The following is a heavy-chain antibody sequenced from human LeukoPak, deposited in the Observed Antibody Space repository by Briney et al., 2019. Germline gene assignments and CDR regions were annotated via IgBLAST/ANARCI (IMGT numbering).Heavy chain of an antibody. V-gene: IGHV3-21*04. CDR1: GFTFSSYS. J-gene: IGHJ4*02. CDR2: ISSSSSYI. D-gene: IGHD7-27*01. CDR3: AKASLSGDGGYYFDY. Sequence: GGSLRLSCAASGFTFSSYSMKWVRQAPGKGLEWVSSISSSSSYIYYADSVKGRFTISRGNAKNSLYLQMNSLRAEDTALYYCAKASLSGDGGYYFDYWGQGTLVTVSS.